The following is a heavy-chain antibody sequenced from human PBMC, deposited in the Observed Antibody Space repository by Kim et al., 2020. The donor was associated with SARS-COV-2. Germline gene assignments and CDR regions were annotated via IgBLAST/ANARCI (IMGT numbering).Heavy chain of an antibody. CDR1: GGSISSGGYY. CDR3: ARDGWSSGWDVYYGMDV. Sequence: SETLSLTCTVSGGSISSGGYYWSWIRQHPGKGLEWIGYIYYSGSTYYNPSLKSRVTISVDTSKNQFSLKLSSVTAADTAVYYCARDGWSSGWDVYYGMDVWGQGTTVTVSS. J-gene: IGHJ6*02. CDR2: IYYSGST. V-gene: IGHV4-31*03. D-gene: IGHD6-19*01.